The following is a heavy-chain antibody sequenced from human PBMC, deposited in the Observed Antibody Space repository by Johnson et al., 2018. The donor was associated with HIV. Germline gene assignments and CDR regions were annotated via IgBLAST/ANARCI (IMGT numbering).Heavy chain of an antibody. J-gene: IGHJ3*02. CDR3: ARYCSGGSCYSVWQKNYAFDI. V-gene: IGHV3-30-3*01. Sequence: QVPLVESGGGVVRPGRSLRLSCAACEFTFSRFAMHWVRQAPGKGLEWVAVISYDGSNKYYADSVKGRFTISRDNSKTTLYLQMNSLRAEDTAVYYCARYCSGGSCYSVWQKNYAFDIWGQGTMVTVSS. CDR2: ISYDGSNK. D-gene: IGHD2-15*01. CDR1: EFTFSRFA.